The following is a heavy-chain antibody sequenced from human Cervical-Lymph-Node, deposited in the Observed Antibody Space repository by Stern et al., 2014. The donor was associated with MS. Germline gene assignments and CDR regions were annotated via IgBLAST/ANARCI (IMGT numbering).Heavy chain of an antibody. V-gene: IGHV1-46*01. CDR1: GFTFTRYD. J-gene: IGHJ4*02. Sequence: VQLVESGAEVRKPGASVKVSCKASGFTFTRYDIHWVRQAPGQGLEWMGKINPSGGGTKSAQRFKDRDAVSRATFPTTAYMELSSLRSEDTAVFYCARDSYDSKLLFDFWGQGTLVTVSS. CDR3: ARDSYDSKLLFDF. CDR2: INPSGGGT. D-gene: IGHD3-22*01.